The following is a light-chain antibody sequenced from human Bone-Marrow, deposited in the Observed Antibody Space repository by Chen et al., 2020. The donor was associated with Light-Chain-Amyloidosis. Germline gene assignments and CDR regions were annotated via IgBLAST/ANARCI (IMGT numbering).Light chain of an antibody. J-gene: IGLJ3*02. CDR1: SSDVGSYNL. Sequence: QSAQTQPASVSGSPGQSITISCTGTSSDVGSYNLVSWYHQHPGKAPKLMIYEGSKRPSGVSNRFSGSKSGNTASLTISGLHAEDEADYYCCSYAGSSTWVFGGGTKLTVL. CDR3: CSYAGSSTWV. CDR2: EGS. V-gene: IGLV2-23*01.